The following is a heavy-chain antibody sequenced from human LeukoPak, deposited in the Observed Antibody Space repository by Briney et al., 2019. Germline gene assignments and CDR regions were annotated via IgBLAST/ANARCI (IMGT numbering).Heavy chain of an antibody. Sequence: SETLSLTCTVSGGSISSYYWSWIRQPPGKGLEWIGYIYYSGSTNYNPSLKSRVTISGDTSKNQFSLKLSSVTAADTAVYYCTRRGGSSSSDWFDPWGQGTLVIVSS. D-gene: IGHD6-6*01. CDR3: TRRGGSSSSDWFDP. J-gene: IGHJ5*02. CDR1: GGSISSYY. V-gene: IGHV4-59*08. CDR2: IYYSGST.